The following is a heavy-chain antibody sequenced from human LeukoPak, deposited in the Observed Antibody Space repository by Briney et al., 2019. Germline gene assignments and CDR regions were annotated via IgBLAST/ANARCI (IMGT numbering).Heavy chain of an antibody. D-gene: IGHD3-22*01. CDR2: LKEDGTKK. CDR1: GFTFSHYS. CDR3: ATPLDYYDSSGYHQGGD. V-gene: IGHV3-7*03. Sequence: GGSLRLSCVASGFTFSHYSMNWVRQAPGKGLEWVANLKEDGTKKNYVDSVKGRFTISRDNAKNSLYLQMNNLRAEDTAVYYCATPLDYYDSSGYHQGGDWGQGTLVTVSS. J-gene: IGHJ4*02.